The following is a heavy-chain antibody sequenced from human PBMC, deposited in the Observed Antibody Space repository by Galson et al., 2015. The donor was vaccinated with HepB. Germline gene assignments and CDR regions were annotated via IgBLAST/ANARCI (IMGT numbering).Heavy chain of an antibody. CDR3: ARDTLGYCSGGSCYSEWFDP. Sequence: SLRLSCAASGFTFSSYAMHWVRQAPGKGLEWVAVISYDGGNKYYADSVKGRFTISRDNSKNTLYLQMNSLRAEDTAVYYCARDTLGYCSGGSCYSEWFDPWGQGTLVTVSS. CDR1: GFTFSSYA. J-gene: IGHJ5*02. D-gene: IGHD2-15*01. V-gene: IGHV3-30-3*01. CDR2: ISYDGGNK.